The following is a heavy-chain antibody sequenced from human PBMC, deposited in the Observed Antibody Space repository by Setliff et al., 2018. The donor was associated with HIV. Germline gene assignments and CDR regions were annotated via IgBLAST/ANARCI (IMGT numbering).Heavy chain of an antibody. V-gene: IGHV1-2*02. CDR1: GYTFIDYF. D-gene: IGHD7-27*01. J-gene: IGHJ4*02. CDR3: ARQFSNSFDY. Sequence: GASVKVSCKASGYTFIDYFIHWVRQAPGQGLEWMGWISPYDLSERISQGFRGRVTMTRDTSINAAYLDLSGLPSDDTAVYYCARQFSNSFDYWGQGALVTVSS. CDR2: ISPYDLSE.